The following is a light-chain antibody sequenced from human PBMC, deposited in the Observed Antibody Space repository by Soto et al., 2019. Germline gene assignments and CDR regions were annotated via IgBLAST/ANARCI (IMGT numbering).Light chain of an antibody. J-gene: IGLJ1*01. V-gene: IGLV2-8*01. CDR1: SSDVGGYNY. CDR3: ISYAGSNLLYV. Sequence: QSALTQPPSASGSPGQSVTISCTGTSSDVGGYNYVSWYQQHPGKAPKLMTYEVSKRPSGVPDRFSGSKSGNTASLTVSGLQAEDEADYYCISYAGSNLLYVFGTGTQLTVL. CDR2: EVS.